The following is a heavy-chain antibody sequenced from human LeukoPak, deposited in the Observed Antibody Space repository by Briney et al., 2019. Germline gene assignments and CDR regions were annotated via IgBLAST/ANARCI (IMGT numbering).Heavy chain of an antibody. D-gene: IGHD3-10*01. CDR1: GSTFNNYW. J-gene: IGHJ4*02. CDR3: ARTPDGADY. V-gene: IGHV3-7*01. Sequence: GGSLRLSCAASGSTFNNYWMTWFRQAPGKGLEWVANIKQDGTEIYYVDSVRGRFIISRDNAENSLYLQMNSLRVEDTAVDYCARTPDGADYWGQGTLVTVSS. CDR2: IKQDGTEI.